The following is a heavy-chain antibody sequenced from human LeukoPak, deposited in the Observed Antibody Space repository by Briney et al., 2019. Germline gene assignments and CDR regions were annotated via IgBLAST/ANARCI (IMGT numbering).Heavy chain of an antibody. V-gene: IGHV3-53*01. Sequence: IQPGGSLRLSCAASGFTVSSNYMSRVRQAPGKGLEWVSVIYSGGSTYYADSVKGRFTISRDNSKNTLYLQMNSLRAEDTAVYYCASDYGDYVGAFDMWGQGTMVTVSS. D-gene: IGHD4-17*01. CDR2: IYSGGST. CDR1: GFTVSSNY. J-gene: IGHJ3*02. CDR3: ASDYGDYVGAFDM.